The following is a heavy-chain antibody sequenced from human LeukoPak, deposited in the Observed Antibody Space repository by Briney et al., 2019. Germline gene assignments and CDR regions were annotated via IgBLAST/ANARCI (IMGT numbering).Heavy chain of an antibody. CDR1: GFTFSSYW. Sequence: PGGSLRLSCAASGFTFSSYWMSWVRQAPGKGLEWVANIKQDGSEKYYVDSVKGRFTISRDNAKNSLYLQMNSLRAEDTAVYYCASLENGYCSSTSCYPFDYWGQGTLVTVSS. D-gene: IGHD2-2*03. CDR2: IKQDGSEK. CDR3: ASLENGYCSSTSCYPFDY. V-gene: IGHV3-7*01. J-gene: IGHJ4*02.